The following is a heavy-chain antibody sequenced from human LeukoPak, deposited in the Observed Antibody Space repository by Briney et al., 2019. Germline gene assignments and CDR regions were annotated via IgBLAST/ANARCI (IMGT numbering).Heavy chain of an antibody. D-gene: IGHD2/OR15-2a*01. V-gene: IGHV3-9*01. CDR2: ISWNSGSI. J-gene: IGHJ5*02. Sequence: HPGGSLRLSCAASGFTFDDYAMHWVRQAPGKGLEWVSGISWNSGSIGYADSVKGRFTISRDNAMSTLYLQLNSLRDEDTAVYYCANEPLSRVSFNCFDPWGQGTLVTVSS. CDR3: ANEPLSRVSFNCFDP. CDR1: GFTFDDYA.